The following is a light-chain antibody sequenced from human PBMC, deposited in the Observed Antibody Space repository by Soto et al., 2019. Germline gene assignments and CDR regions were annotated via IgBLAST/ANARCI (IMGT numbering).Light chain of an antibody. V-gene: IGKV3-11*01. CDR3: QQRSNWTPWT. J-gene: IGKJ1*01. CDR1: QSVSSY. CDR2: DAS. Sequence: ELVLTQSPATLSLSPGERATLSCRASQSVSSYLAWYQQKPGHAPRLLIYDASHRATGIPARFSGSGSGTDFTLTISSLGPEDFAVYYCQQRSNWTPWTFGQGTKVEIK.